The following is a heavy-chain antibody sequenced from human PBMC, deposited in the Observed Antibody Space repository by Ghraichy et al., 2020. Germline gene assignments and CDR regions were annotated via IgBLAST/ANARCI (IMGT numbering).Heavy chain of an antibody. J-gene: IGHJ2*01. CDR1: GFTFSSYA. CDR3: TRDAYCGGDCYFHWYFDL. D-gene: IGHD2-21*02. V-gene: IGHV3-30*04. Sequence: GGSLRLSCAASGFTFSSYAMHWVRQAPGKGLEWVAVISYDGIYTYFADSVKGRFTISRDNSKNTLYLQMNSLRPDDTAVYYCTRDAYCGGDCYFHWYFDLWGRGTLVPVSS. CDR2: ISYDGIYT.